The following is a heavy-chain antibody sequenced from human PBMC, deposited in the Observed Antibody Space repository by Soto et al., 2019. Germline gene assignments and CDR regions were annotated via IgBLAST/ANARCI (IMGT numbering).Heavy chain of an antibody. Sequence: SETLSLTCTVSGGSISSGGYYWSWIRQHPGKGLEWIGYIYYSGSTYYNPSLKSRVTISVDTSKNQFSLKLSSVTAADTAVYYCARTSHYSSGTAADPWGQGTLITVSS. J-gene: IGHJ5*02. CDR1: GGSISSGGYY. CDR2: IYYSGST. V-gene: IGHV4-31*03. D-gene: IGHD3-22*01. CDR3: ARTSHYSSGTAADP.